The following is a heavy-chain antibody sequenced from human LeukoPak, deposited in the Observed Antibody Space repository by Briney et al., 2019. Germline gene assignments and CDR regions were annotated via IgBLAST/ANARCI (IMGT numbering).Heavy chain of an antibody. CDR2: IIPIFGTA. Sequence: SVKVSCKASGGTFSSYAISWVRQAPGQGLEWMGGIIPIFGTANYAQKFQGRVTITADESTSTAYMELSSLRSEDTAVYYCARSPYYYDSSGDYYYYYMDVWGKGTTVTVSS. CDR3: ARSPYYYDSSGDYYYYYMDV. CDR1: GGTFSSYA. J-gene: IGHJ6*03. V-gene: IGHV1-69*13. D-gene: IGHD3-22*01.